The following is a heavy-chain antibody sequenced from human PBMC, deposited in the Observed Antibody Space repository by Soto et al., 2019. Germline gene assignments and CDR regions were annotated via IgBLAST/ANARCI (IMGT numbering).Heavy chain of an antibody. Sequence: GGSLSLSCAVSGFTFSNYAMHWVRQAPGKGLEWVALISYDGSNKYYADSVKGRFTISRDNSKNTLYLQMNSLRAEDTAVYYCARGLEYTTSSGQEFDPWGQGTLVTVSS. CDR2: ISYDGSNK. J-gene: IGHJ5*02. CDR1: GFTFSNYA. CDR3: ARGLEYTTSSGQEFDP. V-gene: IGHV3-30-3*01. D-gene: IGHD6-6*01.